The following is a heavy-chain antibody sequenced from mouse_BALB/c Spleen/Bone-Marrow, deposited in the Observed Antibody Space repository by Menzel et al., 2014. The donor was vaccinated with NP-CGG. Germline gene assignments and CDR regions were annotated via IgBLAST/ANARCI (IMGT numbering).Heavy chain of an antibody. CDR2: SRNKAKHYTT. CDR1: GFTFSDFY. J-gene: IGHJ3*01. CDR3: ARDVGYGNYFVY. D-gene: IGHD2-10*02. V-gene: IGHV7-1*02. Sequence: EVKVVESGGGLVQPGDSLRLSCATSGFTFSDFYMEWVRQPPGKRLEWIAASRNKAKHYTTEYSASVKGRFIVSIDTSQSILYLQMNALRAEDTAIYYCARDVGYGNYFVYWGQGTLVTVSA.